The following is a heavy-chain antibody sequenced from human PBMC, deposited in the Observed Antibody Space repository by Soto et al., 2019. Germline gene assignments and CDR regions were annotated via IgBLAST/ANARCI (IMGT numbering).Heavy chain of an antibody. CDR2: INQSGST. V-gene: IGHV4-34*01. J-gene: IGHJ4*02. CDR3: ASGYDSASFDY. CDR1: GGSFSGYY. D-gene: IGHD5-12*01. Sequence: SETLSLTCAVYGGSFSGYYWSWIRQPPGKGLEWIGEINQSGSTNYNPSLKSRVTISVDTSKNQFSLKLSSVTAADTAVYYCASGYDSASFDYWGQGTLVTVSS.